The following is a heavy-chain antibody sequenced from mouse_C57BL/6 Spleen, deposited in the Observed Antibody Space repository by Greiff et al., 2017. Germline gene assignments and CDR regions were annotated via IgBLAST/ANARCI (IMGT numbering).Heavy chain of an antibody. D-gene: IGHD2-4*01. CDR1: GFTFSSYG. CDR2: ISSGGSYT. CDR3: ARHDYGRAWCAY. V-gene: IGHV5-6*02. Sequence: EVKLVESGGDLVKPGGSLKLSCAASGFTFSSYGMSWVRQTPDKRLAWVATISSGGSYTYSPDSVKGRFTISRDNAKNNLYLQMSSLKSEDTAMYYCARHDYGRAWCAYWGQETLVTVSA. J-gene: IGHJ3*01.